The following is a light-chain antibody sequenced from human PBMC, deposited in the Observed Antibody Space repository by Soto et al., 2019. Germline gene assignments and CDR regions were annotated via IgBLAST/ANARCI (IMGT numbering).Light chain of an antibody. CDR1: QGISSA. Sequence: AIQLTQSPSSLSTSIGDRVTITCRASQGISSALAWYQQKPGKAPKLLIYDASSLESGVPSRFSGSGSGTDFTLTISSLQPEDFATYYCQHFNSYPPLTFGGGTKMEIK. V-gene: IGKV1-13*02. CDR2: DAS. J-gene: IGKJ4*01. CDR3: QHFNSYPPLT.